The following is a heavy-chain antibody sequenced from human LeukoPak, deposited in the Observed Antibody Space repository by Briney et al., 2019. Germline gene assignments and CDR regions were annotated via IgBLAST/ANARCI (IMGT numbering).Heavy chain of an antibody. CDR2: ISWNSGSI. CDR1: GFTFDDYA. J-gene: IGHJ4*02. CDR3: AREDMGFDY. D-gene: IGHD3-16*01. Sequence: GGSLRLSCAASGFTFDDYAMHWVRQAPGKGLEWVSGISWNSGSIGYADSVKGRFTISRDNAKNSLYLQMNSLRAEDTAVYYCAREDMGFDYWGQGTLVTVSS. V-gene: IGHV3-9*01.